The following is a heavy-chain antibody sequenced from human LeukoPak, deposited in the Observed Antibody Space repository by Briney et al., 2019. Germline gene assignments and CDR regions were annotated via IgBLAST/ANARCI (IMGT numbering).Heavy chain of an antibody. CDR2: INHSGRT. CDR3: ARGPPYYYDSSGYYRFDY. V-gene: IGHV4-34*01. Sequence: SETLSLTCAVSGGSFSGFYWSWISQPPGKGLEWIGEINHSGRTNYNPSLKSRVTISVDTSKNQFSLKLSSVTAADTAVYYCARGPPYYYDSSGYYRFDYWGQGTLVTVSS. J-gene: IGHJ4*02. D-gene: IGHD3-22*01. CDR1: GGSFSGFY.